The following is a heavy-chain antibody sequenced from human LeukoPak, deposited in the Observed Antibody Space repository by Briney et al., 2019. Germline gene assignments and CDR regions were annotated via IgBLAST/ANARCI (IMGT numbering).Heavy chain of an antibody. Sequence: PGGSLRLPCAASGFTFSSYGMHWVRQALGKGLEWVAVIWYDGSNKYYADSVKGRFTISRDNSKNTLYLQMNSLRAEDTAVYYCARGSWYWEYFDYWGQGTLVTVSS. CDR1: GFTFSSYG. J-gene: IGHJ4*02. V-gene: IGHV3-33*01. CDR2: IWYDGSNK. CDR3: ARGSWYWEYFDY. D-gene: IGHD6-13*01.